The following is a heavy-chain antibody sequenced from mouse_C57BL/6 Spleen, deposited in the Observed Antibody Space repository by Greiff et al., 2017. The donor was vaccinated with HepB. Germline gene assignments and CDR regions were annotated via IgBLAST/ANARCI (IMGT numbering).Heavy chain of an antibody. Sequence: EVHLVESGPELVKPGASVKMSCKASGYTFTDYNMHWVKQSHGKSLEWIGYINPNNGGTSYNQKFKGKATLTVNKSSSTAYMELRSLTSEDSAVYYCASQFITTVVATDYWGQGTTLTVSS. J-gene: IGHJ2*01. CDR1: GYTFTDYN. CDR2: INPNNGGT. V-gene: IGHV1-22*01. CDR3: ASQFITTVVATDY. D-gene: IGHD1-1*01.